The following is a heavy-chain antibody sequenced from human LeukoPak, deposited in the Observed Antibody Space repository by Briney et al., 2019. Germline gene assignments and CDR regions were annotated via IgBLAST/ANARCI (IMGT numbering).Heavy chain of an antibody. V-gene: IGHV3-23*01. CDR3: AKMVTADFDY. J-gene: IGHJ4*02. D-gene: IGHD4-23*01. Sequence: PGGSLRLSCAASGFSFSSYAVSWVRQAPGKGLEWVSAISGSGGSTYYADSVKGRFTISRDNSKNTLYLQMNSLRAEDTAVYYCAKMVTADFDYWGQGTLVTVSS. CDR2: ISGSGGST. CDR1: GFSFSSYA.